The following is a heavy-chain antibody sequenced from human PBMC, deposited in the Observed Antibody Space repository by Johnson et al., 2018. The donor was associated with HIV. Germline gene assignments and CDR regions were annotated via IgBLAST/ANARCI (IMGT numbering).Heavy chain of an antibody. J-gene: IGHJ3*02. D-gene: IGHD6-13*01. CDR3: SRDSAAAGLDAFDI. Sequence: VQVVESGGGVVQPGRSLRLSCAASGFTFSSYAMYWVRQAPGKGLEYVSAISSNGGSTYYANSVKGRFTISRDNSKNTLYLQMGSLRVEDMAVYYCSRDSAAAGLDAFDIWGQGTMVTVSS. V-gene: IGHV3-64*01. CDR2: ISSNGGST. CDR1: GFTFSSYA.